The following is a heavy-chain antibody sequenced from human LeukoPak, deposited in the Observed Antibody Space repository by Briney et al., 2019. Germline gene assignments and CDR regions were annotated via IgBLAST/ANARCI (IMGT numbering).Heavy chain of an antibody. V-gene: IGHV3-30-3*02. CDR1: GFTFSSYG. Sequence: PGGSLRLSCAASGFTFSSYGMHWVRQAPGKGLEWVAVISYDGSNKYYADSVKGRFTISRDNSKNTLYLQMNSLRAEDTAVYYCAKSRTVVVTAQFDYWGQGTLVTVSS. D-gene: IGHD2-21*02. CDR3: AKSRTVVVTAQFDY. CDR2: ISYDGSNK. J-gene: IGHJ4*02.